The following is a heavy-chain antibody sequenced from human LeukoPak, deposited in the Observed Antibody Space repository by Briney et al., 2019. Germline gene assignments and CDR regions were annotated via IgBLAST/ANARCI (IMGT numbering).Heavy chain of an antibody. J-gene: IGHJ4*02. CDR2: ILYDGSNK. CDR3: ALNRGSGWYFHY. V-gene: IGHV3-30*04. CDR1: GFTFSSYA. Sequence: GGSLRLSCAASGFTFSSYAMYWVRQAPGKGLQWVATILYDGSNKYYVDPVKGRFTISRDNSKNTLYLQMNSLRAEDTAVYYCALNRGSGWYFHYWGQGTLVTVSS. D-gene: IGHD6-19*01.